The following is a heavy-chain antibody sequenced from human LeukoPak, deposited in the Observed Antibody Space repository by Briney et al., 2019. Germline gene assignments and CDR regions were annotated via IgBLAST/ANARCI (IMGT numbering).Heavy chain of an antibody. CDR3: ARGEGSGSFYRRYFDL. CDR1: EFTFNTYA. D-gene: IGHD3-10*01. J-gene: IGHJ2*01. Sequence: GGSLRLSCAAPEFTFNTYAMSWVRQAPGKGLEWVSHISVSGASTYYADSVKGRFTISRDNSKNTLFMQMNSLRAEDTAVYYCARGEGSGSFYRRYFDLWGRGTLVTVSS. CDR2: ISVSGAST. V-gene: IGHV3-23*01.